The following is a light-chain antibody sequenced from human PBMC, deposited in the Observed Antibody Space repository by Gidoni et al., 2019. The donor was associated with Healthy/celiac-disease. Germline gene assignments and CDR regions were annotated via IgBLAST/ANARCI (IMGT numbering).Light chain of an antibody. Sequence: QSVLTQPPSVSGAPGQTVTISFTGSSSNIGAGYDVHWYQQLPGTAPKLLIYGTSNRPSGVPDRFSGSKSGTSASLAITGLQAEDEADYYCQSYDSSLSAVVFGGGTKLTVL. CDR3: QSYDSSLSAVV. CDR2: GTS. CDR1: SSNIGAGYD. J-gene: IGLJ2*01. V-gene: IGLV1-40*01.